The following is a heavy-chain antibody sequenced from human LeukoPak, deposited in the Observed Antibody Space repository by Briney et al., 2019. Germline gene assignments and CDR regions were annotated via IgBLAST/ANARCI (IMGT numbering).Heavy chain of an antibody. CDR2: IKQDGSEK. D-gene: IGHD3-10*01. CDR1: GFTFSSYW. CDR3: TRMVRGVTFDY. J-gene: IGHJ4*02. Sequence: GGSLRLSCAASGFTFSSYWMSWVRQAPGKGLEWVANIKQDGSEKYYVDSVKGRFTISRDNANNSLYLQMNSLRAEDTAVYYCTRMVRGVTFDYWGQGTLVTVSS. V-gene: IGHV3-7*03.